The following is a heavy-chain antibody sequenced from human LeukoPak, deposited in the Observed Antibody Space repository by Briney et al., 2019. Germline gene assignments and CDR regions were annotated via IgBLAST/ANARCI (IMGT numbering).Heavy chain of an antibody. CDR2: INHSGST. Sequence: SETLSLTCAVYGGSFSGYYWSWIRQPPGKGLEWIGEINHSGSTNYNPSLKSRVTISVDTSKNQFSLKLSSVTAADTAVYYCARGGVGIAVTSFLSPSVDWFDPWGQGTLVTVSS. J-gene: IGHJ5*02. V-gene: IGHV4-34*01. D-gene: IGHD6-19*01. CDR3: ARGGVGIAVTSFLSPSVDWFDP. CDR1: GGSFSGYY.